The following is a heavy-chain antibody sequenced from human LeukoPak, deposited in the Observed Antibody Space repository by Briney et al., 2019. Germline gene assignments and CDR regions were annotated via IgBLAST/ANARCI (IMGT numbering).Heavy chain of an antibody. V-gene: IGHV1-46*01. CDR3: ARGGPAWLDY. D-gene: IGHD5-12*01. Sequence: GASVKVSCKASGYTFTSYYMHWVRQAPGQGLEWMGIINPSGGSTSYAQKFQGRVTITSDTSAITAYMELSSLKSEDMAVYYCARGGPAWLDYWGQGTLVTVSS. CDR1: GYTFTSYY. CDR2: INPSGGST. J-gene: IGHJ4*02.